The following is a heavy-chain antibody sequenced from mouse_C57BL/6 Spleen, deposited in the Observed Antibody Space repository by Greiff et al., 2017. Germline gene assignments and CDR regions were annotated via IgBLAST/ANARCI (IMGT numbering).Heavy chain of an antibody. D-gene: IGHD2-4*01. J-gene: IGHJ2*01. V-gene: IGHV1-50*01. CDR2: IDPSDSYP. CDR3: ARGGDYDGLDY. CDR1: GYTFTSYW. Sequence: VQLQQPGAELVKPGASVKLSCKASGYTFTSYWMQWVKQRPGQGLEWIGEIDPSDSYPNYNQKFKGKATLTVYTSSGKAYMQRSSLTSEDAEVYDSARGGDYDGLDYWGQGTTLTVSS.